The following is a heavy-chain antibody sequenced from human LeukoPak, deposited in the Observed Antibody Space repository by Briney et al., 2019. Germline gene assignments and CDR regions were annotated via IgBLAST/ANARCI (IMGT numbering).Heavy chain of an antibody. D-gene: IGHD2-8*01. CDR2: IYYSGST. Sequence: SETLSLTCTVSGGSISSSSYYWGWIRQPPGKGLEWIGSIYYSGSTYYNPSLKSRVTISVDTSKNQFSLKLSSVTAADTAVYYCAREGMVYARNMDVWGKGTTVTVSS. J-gene: IGHJ6*03. CDR3: AREGMVYARNMDV. V-gene: IGHV4-39*07. CDR1: GGSISSSSYY.